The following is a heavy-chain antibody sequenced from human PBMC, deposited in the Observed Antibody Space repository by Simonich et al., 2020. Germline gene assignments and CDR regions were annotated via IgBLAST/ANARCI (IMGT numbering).Heavy chain of an antibody. V-gene: IGHV3-48*03. Sequence: QPGGSLRLSCAASGFTFSSYEMNWVRQAPGKGLEWVSYISSSGSTIYYADSVKVRFTISRDNANNSLYLQMNSLRAEDTAVYYCAREKWLRFAFDIWGQGTMVTVSS. CDR3: AREKWLRFAFDI. J-gene: IGHJ3*02. CDR1: GFTFSSYE. D-gene: IGHD5-12*01. CDR2: ISSSGSTI.